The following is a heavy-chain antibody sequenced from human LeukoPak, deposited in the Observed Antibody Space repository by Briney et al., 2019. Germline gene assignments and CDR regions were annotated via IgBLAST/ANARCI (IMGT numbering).Heavy chain of an antibody. Sequence: GGSLRLSCAASGFPFSGYAMHWVRQAPGKGLEWVAFIRYDGSNKYYADSVKGRFTISRDNSKNTLYLQMNSLRAEDTAVYYCAKFSGTIETIDYWGQGTLVTVSS. CDR3: AKFSGTIETIDY. CDR1: GFPFSGYA. V-gene: IGHV3-30*02. CDR2: IRYDGSNK. D-gene: IGHD6-13*01. J-gene: IGHJ4*02.